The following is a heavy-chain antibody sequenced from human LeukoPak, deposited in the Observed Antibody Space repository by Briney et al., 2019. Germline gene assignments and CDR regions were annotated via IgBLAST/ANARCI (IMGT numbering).Heavy chain of an antibody. CDR3: ARNRGATGYYWVDY. CDR2: ISYDGNNQ. CDR1: GFTFSSYA. Sequence: GGSLRLSCAASGFTFSSYAMHWVRQAPGKGLEWVAVISYDGNNQYYADSVRGRFTISRDNSKNTLYLQMDSLRVEDTAVYYCARNRGATGYYWVDYWGQGTLVTVSS. V-gene: IGHV3-30-3*01. J-gene: IGHJ4*02. D-gene: IGHD3-22*01.